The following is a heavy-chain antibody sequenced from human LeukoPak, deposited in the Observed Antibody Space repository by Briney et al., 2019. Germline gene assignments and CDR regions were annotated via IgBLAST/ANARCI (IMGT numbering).Heavy chain of an antibody. D-gene: IGHD4-17*01. CDR2: ISSSGSTI. CDR1: GFTFSDYY. J-gene: IGHJ4*02. CDR3: ASSHDYGVPNS. V-gene: IGHV3-11*04. Sequence: GGSLRLSCAASGFTFSDYYMSWIRQAPGMGLEWVSYISSSGSTIYNADSVKGRFTISRDNAKNSLYLQMNSLRAEDTAVYYCASSHDYGVPNSWGQGTLVTVSS.